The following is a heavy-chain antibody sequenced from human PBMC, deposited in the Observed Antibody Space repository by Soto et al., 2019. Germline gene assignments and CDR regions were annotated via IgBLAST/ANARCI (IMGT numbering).Heavy chain of an antibody. CDR1: GFTFTSYT. V-gene: IGHV3-21*01. D-gene: IGHD3-22*01. CDR2: ISSSSNYI. Sequence: LRLSCAASGFTFTSYTMNWVRQAPGKGLEWVSSISSSSNYIYYADSVKGRFTISRDNAKNSLYLQINSLRAEDTAVYYCARELNYYDSSGYHSTEGAHWGQGTLVTVSS. J-gene: IGHJ4*02. CDR3: ARELNYYDSSGYHSTEGAH.